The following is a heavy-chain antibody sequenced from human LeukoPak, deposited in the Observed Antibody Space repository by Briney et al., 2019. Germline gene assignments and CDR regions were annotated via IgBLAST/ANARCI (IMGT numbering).Heavy chain of an antibody. V-gene: IGHV1-8*01. D-gene: IGHD6-19*01. CDR1: VYTFTSYD. Sequence: GASVKLSCKASVYTFTSYDINWVRQATGQGLEWMGWMNTNSDNTGYAQKFQGRVTMTRNTTTSTAYMELSSLRSEDTAVYYCARLAISRGWYKRITYYFDYWGQGTLVTVSS. CDR3: ARLAISRGWYKRITYYFDY. J-gene: IGHJ4*02. CDR2: MNTNSDNT.